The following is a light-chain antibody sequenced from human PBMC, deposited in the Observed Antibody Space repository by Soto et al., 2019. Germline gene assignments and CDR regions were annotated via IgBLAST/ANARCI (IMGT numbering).Light chain of an antibody. J-gene: IGLJ2*01. CDR3: SSYTSSSTVV. CDR2: AVN. CDR1: SSDIGAFNY. Sequence: QSVLTQPPSASGSPGQSVTISCTGTSSDIGAFNYVSWYQQEPGKAPKLMIYAVNKRPSGVPDRFSGSKSGNTASLTISGLQAEDEADYYCSSYTSSSTVVFGGGTKLTVL. V-gene: IGLV2-8*01.